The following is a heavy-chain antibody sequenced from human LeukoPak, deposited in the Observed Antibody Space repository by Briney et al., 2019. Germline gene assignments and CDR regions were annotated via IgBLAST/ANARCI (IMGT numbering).Heavy chain of an antibody. D-gene: IGHD3-10*01. J-gene: IGHJ4*02. CDR2: INTDGRTT. V-gene: IGHV3-74*01. Sequence: GGSLRLSCVASGFTFSSYWMHWVRQAPGKGLVWVSRINTDGRTTRYADSVKGRFTISRDNAKNTLYLQMNSLRAEDTAVYFCASTVGSAPDYYGSGGFALLDYWGQGTLVTVSS. CDR3: ASTVGSAPDYYGSGGFALLDY. CDR1: GFTFSSYW.